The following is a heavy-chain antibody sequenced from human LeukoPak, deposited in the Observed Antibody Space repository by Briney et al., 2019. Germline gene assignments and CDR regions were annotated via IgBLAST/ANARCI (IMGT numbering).Heavy chain of an antibody. D-gene: IGHD6-13*01. V-gene: IGHV1-2*02. Sequence: VASVKVSCKASGYTFTGYYMHWVRQAPGQGLEWMGWINPNSGGTNYAQKFQGRVTMTRDTSISTAYMELSRLRSDDTAVYYCARVDSSSWYNWFDPWGQGTLVTVSS. CDR1: GYTFTGYY. CDR3: ARVDSSSWYNWFDP. J-gene: IGHJ5*02. CDR2: INPNSGGT.